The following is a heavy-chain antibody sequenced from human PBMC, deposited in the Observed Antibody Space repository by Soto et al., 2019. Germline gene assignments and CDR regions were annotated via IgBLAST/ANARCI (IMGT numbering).Heavy chain of an antibody. D-gene: IGHD3-10*01. V-gene: IGHV3-30-3*01. J-gene: IGHJ4*02. CDR1: GFTFSSYA. CDR2: ISYDGSNK. Sequence: QVQLVESGGGVVQPGRSLRLSCAASGFTFSSYAMHWVHQAPGKGLEWVAVISYDGSNKYYADSVKGRFTISRDNSKNTLYLQMNSLRAEDTAVYYCARDGSYYYGSGSYLHYWGQGTLVTVSS. CDR3: ARDGSYYYGSGSYLHY.